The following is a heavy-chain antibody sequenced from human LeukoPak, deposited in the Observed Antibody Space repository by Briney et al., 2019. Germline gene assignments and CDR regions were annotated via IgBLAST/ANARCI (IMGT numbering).Heavy chain of an antibody. CDR1: GASLRENY. J-gene: IGHJ6*04. CDR2: VKHSGST. D-gene: IGHD3-10*02. Sequence: SETLSLTCNVSGASLRENYWSWIRQSPGKGLEWIAEVKHSGSTNYNPSLKSRVTISADTSKSEISLKLSTVTAADTAVYYCAELGITMIGGVWGKGTTVTISS. CDR3: AELGITMIGGV. V-gene: IGHV4-34*01.